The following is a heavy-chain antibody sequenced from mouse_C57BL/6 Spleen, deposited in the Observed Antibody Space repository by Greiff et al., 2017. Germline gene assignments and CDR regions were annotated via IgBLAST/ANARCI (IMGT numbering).Heavy chain of an antibody. CDR3: ARSGDYGSSYGYFDV. V-gene: IGHV1-81*01. CDR2: IYPRSGNT. CDR1: GYTFTSYG. D-gene: IGHD1-1*01. J-gene: IGHJ1*03. Sequence: QVQLQQSGAELARPGASVKLSCKASGYTFTSYGISWVKQRTGQGLEWIGEIYPRSGNTYYNEKFKGKATLTADKSSSTAYMELRSLTSEDSAVYFCARSGDYGSSYGYFDVWGTGTTVTVSS.